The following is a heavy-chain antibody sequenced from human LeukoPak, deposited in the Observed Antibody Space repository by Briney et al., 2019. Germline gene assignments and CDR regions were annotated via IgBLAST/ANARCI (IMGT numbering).Heavy chain of an antibody. CDR2: ISGSGDKT. D-gene: IGHD1-7*01. V-gene: IGHV3-23*01. Sequence: PGGSLRLSCAASGFTFSSYSMNWVRQAPGKGLEWLSAISGSGDKTDYTASVKGRFTISRDNSKDTVYLQIDSLRADDTALYYCAKKETGNYPFDHWGQGTLVTVSS. CDR1: GFTFSSYS. CDR3: AKKETGNYPFDH. J-gene: IGHJ4*02.